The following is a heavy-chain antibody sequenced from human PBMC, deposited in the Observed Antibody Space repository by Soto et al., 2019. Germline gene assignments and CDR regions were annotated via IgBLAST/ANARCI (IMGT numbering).Heavy chain of an antibody. CDR1: GFTFSTYA. J-gene: IGHJ5*02. Sequence: EAQMLESGGGSVQPGGSLRLSCAASGFTFSTYAVAWVRQSPGKGLEWVSSISASGGDTWYADSVKGRFTNSRDNSKNPLYLQMNSLRAEDTAVYYCARRPTARASWGQGTLVTVSS. V-gene: IGHV3-23*01. D-gene: IGHD1-1*01. CDR3: ARRPTARAS. CDR2: ISASGGDT.